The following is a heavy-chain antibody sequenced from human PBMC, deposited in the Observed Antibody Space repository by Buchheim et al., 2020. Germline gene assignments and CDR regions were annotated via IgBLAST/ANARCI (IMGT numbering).Heavy chain of an antibody. Sequence: QVQLVESGGGVVQPGRSLRLSCAASGFTFSSYGMHWVRQAPGKGLEWVAVIWYDGSNKYYADSVKGRFTISRDNSKNTLYLQMNSLRAEDTAVYYCARGGDFWSGTPYYYYGMDVWGQGTT. CDR3: ARGGDFWSGTPYYYYGMDV. CDR1: GFTFSSYG. V-gene: IGHV3-33*01. CDR2: IWYDGSNK. D-gene: IGHD3-3*01. J-gene: IGHJ6*02.